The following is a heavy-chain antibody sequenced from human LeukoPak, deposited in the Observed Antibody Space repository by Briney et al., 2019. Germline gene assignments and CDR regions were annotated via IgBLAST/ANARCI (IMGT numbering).Heavy chain of an antibody. CDR1: GGSISSSSYY. CDR2: IYYSGST. D-gene: IGHD6-13*01. J-gene: IGHJ2*01. Sequence: SETLSLTCTVSGGSISSSSYYWGWIRQPPGKGLEWIGSIYYSGSTYYNPSLKSQVTISVDTSKNQFSLKLSSVTAADTAVYYCARLNIAAAGSYWYFDLWGRGTLVTVSS. V-gene: IGHV4-39*01. CDR3: ARLNIAAAGSYWYFDL.